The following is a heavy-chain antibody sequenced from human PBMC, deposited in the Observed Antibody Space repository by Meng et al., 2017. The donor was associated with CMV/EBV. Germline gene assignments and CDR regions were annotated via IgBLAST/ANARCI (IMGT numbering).Heavy chain of an antibody. J-gene: IGHJ6*02. CDR2: ISSSGSTI. CDR1: GFTVSSYE. D-gene: IGHD2-2*02. V-gene: IGHV3-48*03. CDR3: ARGSGAKDIVVVPAAIHGGYYYYGMDV. Sequence: LSLTGAASGFTVSSYEMNWGRQAPGKGLEWVSYISSSGSTIYYADAVKGRFTISRDNAKNSLYLQMNSLRAEDTAVYYCARGSGAKDIVVVPAAIHGGYYYYGMDVWGQGTTVTVSS.